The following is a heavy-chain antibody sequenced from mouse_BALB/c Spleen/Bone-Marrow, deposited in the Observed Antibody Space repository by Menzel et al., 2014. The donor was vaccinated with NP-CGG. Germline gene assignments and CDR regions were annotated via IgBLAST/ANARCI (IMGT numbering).Heavy chain of an antibody. V-gene: IGHV1-82*01. CDR3: ARWWDVYFEV. Sequence: LVESGPEVVKPGASVKISCKASGYVFSNSWMNWVKQRPGQGLERIGRIYPGDGNTTYNGKFKGKATLTADKSSSPVYIQITSLTSVDSAVYFCARWWDVYFEVGGEGNTVTGSS. D-gene: IGHD1-1*02. CDR2: IYPGDGNT. CDR1: GYVFSNSW. J-gene: IGHJ1*01.